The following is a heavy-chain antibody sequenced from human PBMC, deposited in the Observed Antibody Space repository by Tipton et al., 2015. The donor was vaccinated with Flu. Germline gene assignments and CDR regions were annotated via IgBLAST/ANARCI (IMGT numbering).Heavy chain of an antibody. CDR1: GDSINSDDYY. D-gene: IGHD3-10*01. V-gene: IGHV4-61*02. Sequence: GLVKPSQTLSLTCTVSGDSINSDDYYWSWIRQPAGKGLEWIGRIYASGSTNYNPSLKSRVTMSVDTSKNQFSLKLSSVTAADTAVYYCARGSGSGTYVIFYFWGQGTLVTVSS. J-gene: IGHJ4*02. CDR2: IYASGST. CDR3: ARGSGSGTYVIFYF.